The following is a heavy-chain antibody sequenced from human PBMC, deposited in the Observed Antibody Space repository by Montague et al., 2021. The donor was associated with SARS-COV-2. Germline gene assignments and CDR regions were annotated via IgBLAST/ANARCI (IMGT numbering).Heavy chain of an antibody. CDR2: IYTSGST. Sequence: SETLSLTCEVSGGSMSGYYWSWIRQPAGNGLEWIGRIYTSGSTNYNPSLKSRVTISVDTSKNQFSLKLSSVTAADTAVYYCARDGGIGDSGSNTWSYYYGMDVWGQGTTVTVSS. CDR3: ARDGGIGDSGSNTWSYYYGMDV. CDR1: GGSMSGYY. V-gene: IGHV4-4*07. J-gene: IGHJ6*02. D-gene: IGHD3-22*01.